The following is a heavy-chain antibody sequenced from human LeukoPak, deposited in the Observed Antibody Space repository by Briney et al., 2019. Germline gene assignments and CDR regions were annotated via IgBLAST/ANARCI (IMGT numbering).Heavy chain of an antibody. Sequence: GGSLRLSCAASGFTFSSYAMHWVRQAPGKGLEWVAVISYDGSNKYYADSVKGRFTISRDNSKNTLYLQMNSLRAEDTAVYYCAHSFPGGDYFDYWGQGTQVTVSS. CDR1: GFTFSSYA. J-gene: IGHJ4*02. CDR3: AHSFPGGDYFDY. CDR2: ISYDGSNK. V-gene: IGHV3-30-3*01. D-gene: IGHD2-21*01.